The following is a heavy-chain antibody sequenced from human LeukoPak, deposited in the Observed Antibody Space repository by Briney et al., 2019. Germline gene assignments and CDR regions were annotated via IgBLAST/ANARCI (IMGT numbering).Heavy chain of an antibody. CDR2: IYHGGST. Sequence: SETLSLTCTVSAYSINSGYYWGWIWQPPGKGLEWIGSIYHGGSTYFTPSLKSRVTISVDTSKNQFSLKLTSVTAADTAIYYCARTVVATVTFDFWGQGTLVTVSS. J-gene: IGHJ4*02. V-gene: IGHV4-38-2*02. CDR1: AYSINSGYY. D-gene: IGHD5-12*01. CDR3: ARTVVATVTFDF.